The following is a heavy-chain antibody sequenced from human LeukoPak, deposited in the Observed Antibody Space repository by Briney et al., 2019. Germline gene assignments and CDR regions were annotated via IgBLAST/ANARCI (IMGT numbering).Heavy chain of an antibody. Sequence: ESSETLSLTCTVSGGSISSYYWSWIRQPAGKGLEWIGRIYTSGSTNYNPSLKSRVTMSVDTSKNQFSLKLSSVTAADTAVYYCARHVLADYDFWSGYAAAGVGAFDIWGQGTMVTVS. V-gene: IGHV4-4*07. CDR1: GGSISSYY. J-gene: IGHJ3*02. D-gene: IGHD3-3*01. CDR2: IYTSGST. CDR3: ARHVLADYDFWSGYAAAGVGAFDI.